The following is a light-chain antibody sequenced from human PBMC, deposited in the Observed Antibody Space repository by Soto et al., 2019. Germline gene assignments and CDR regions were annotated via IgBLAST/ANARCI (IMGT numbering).Light chain of an antibody. J-gene: IGKJ2*01. CDR2: AAT. Sequence: DIQMTQSPSSLSASVGDRVTITCRASQSITTYLNWYQQKPGNAPSLLISAATTLQSVVPLRFSGGGSGTEFTLTISSLQPDDFATYYCQQSFSVPYTFGQGTRLEIK. CDR3: QQSFSVPYT. V-gene: IGKV1-39*01. CDR1: QSITTY.